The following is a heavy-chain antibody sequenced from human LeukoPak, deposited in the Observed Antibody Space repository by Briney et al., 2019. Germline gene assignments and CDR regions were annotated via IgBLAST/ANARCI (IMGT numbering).Heavy chain of an antibody. V-gene: IGHV3-49*04. CDR1: GFTFGDYA. CDR2: IRSKAYGGTT. J-gene: IGHJ3*02. D-gene: IGHD4-17*01. Sequence: GGSLRLSCTASGFTFGDYAMSWVRQAPGKGLEWVGFIRSKAYGGTTEYAASVKGRFTISRDDSKSIAYLQMNSLKTEDTAVYYCTRDRDYGDYEVAFDIWGQGTMVTVSS. CDR3: TRDRDYGDYEVAFDI.